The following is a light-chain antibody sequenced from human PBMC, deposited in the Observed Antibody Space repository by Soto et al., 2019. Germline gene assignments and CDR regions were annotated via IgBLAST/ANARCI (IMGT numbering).Light chain of an antibody. CDR3: QQYNTYPLT. Sequence: DIQMTQSPSTLSASVGDRVTITCRASQSISIGLAWYQQKPGKAPKLLSYKASNLEGGDPSRLSGSGPGPEVNITISSLQPDDFATYYCQQYNTYPLTFGGGTTVEI. V-gene: IGKV1-5*03. CDR2: KAS. CDR1: QSISIG. J-gene: IGKJ4*01.